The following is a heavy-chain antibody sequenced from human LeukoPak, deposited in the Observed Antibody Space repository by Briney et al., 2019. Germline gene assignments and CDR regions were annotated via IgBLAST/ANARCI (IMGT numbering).Heavy chain of an antibody. CDR2: IYYSGST. CDR1: GGSISSGDYY. V-gene: IGHV4-31*03. CDR3: ARAEDQYYDILTGYYYFDY. J-gene: IGHJ4*02. D-gene: IGHD3-9*01. Sequence: SQTLSLTCTVSGGSISSGDYYWSWIRQHPGKGLEWIGYIYYSGSTYYNPSLKSRVTISVDTSKNQFSLKLSSVTAADTAVYYCARAEDQYYDILTGYYYFDYWGQGTLVTVSS.